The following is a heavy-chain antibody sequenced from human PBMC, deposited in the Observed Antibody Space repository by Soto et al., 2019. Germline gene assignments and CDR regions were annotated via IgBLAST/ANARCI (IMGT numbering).Heavy chain of an antibody. CDR2: IMPIFRTA. D-gene: IGHD3-10*01. CDR3: ARDEDRAQLVGNYYSIMDV. V-gene: IGHV1-69*12. CDR1: GGTFSTAA. J-gene: IGHJ6*02. Sequence: QVQVVQSGAEVKKPGSSVKVSCKTSGGTFSTAAISWVRQAPGQGLEWMGGIMPIFRTAYYAQKFQGRVTITADESASTAYLSLSSQRSEDTAVYYCARDEDRAQLVGNYYSIMDVWGQGTTVTVTS.